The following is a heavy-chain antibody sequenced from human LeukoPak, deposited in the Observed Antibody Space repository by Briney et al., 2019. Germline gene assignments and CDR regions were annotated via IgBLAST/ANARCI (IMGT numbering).Heavy chain of an antibody. J-gene: IGHJ4*02. D-gene: IGHD5-12*01. Sequence: ASVEVSCKASGYTFTSYGISWVRQAPGQGLEWMGWISAYNGNTNYAQKLQGRVTMTTDTSTSTAYMELRSLRSDDTAVYYCARSKRYSGYDSRGDLDYWGQGTLVTVSS. CDR3: ARSKRYSGYDSRGDLDY. CDR1: GYTFTSYG. CDR2: ISAYNGNT. V-gene: IGHV1-18*04.